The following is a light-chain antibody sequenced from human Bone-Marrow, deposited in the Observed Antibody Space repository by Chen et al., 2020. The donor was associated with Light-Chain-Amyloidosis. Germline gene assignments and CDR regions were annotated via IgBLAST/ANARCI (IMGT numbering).Light chain of an antibody. CDR3: CSYAGSSTLV. J-gene: IGLJ2*01. Sequence: QSALTQPAPVSGSPGQSITISCTGTSSDVGSYNLVSWYQQHPGKAPKLVIYAVSKRPSGVSHRFSGSKSGNTASLTISGLQAEDEADYYCCSYAGSSTLVFGGGTKLTVL. CDR1: SSDVGSYNL. CDR2: AVS. V-gene: IGLV2-23*02.